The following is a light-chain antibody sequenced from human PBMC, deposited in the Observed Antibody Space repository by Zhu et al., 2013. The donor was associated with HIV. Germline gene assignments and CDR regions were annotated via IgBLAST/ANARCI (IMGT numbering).Light chain of an antibody. CDR3: QQYGNSPPYS. Sequence: EIVLTQSPGTLSLSPGERATLSCRASQRVNRNSLAWYQQRPGQAPRLLMYATSNRATDIPDRFSGSGSGTDFTLTISRLEPEDSAVYYCQQYGNSPPYSFGQGTRLEIK. CDR1: QRVNRNS. V-gene: IGKV3-20*01. CDR2: ATS. J-gene: IGKJ2*03.